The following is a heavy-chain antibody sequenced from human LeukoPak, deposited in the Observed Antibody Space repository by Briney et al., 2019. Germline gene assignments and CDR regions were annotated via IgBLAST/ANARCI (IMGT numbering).Heavy chain of an antibody. Sequence: SETLSLTCTVSGGSISSSSYYWGWIRQPPGKGLEWIGSIYYSGSTYYNPSLKSRVTISVDTSKNQFSLKLSSVTAADTAVYYCARHNAMITFGGVIASYYFDYWGQGTLVTVSS. CDR1: GGSISSSSYY. D-gene: IGHD3-16*02. J-gene: IGHJ4*02. V-gene: IGHV4-39*01. CDR3: ARHNAMITFGGVIASYYFDY. CDR2: IYYSGST.